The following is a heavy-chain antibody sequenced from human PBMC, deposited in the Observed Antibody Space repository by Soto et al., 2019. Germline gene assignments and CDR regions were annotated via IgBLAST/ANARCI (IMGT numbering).Heavy chain of an antibody. CDR1: GGSFRGDY. CDR3: ARGISHGAYYFDF. V-gene: IGHV4-34*01. J-gene: IGHJ4*02. CDR2: INDSGST. D-gene: IGHD3-16*01. Sequence: QVQLQQWGAGLLKPSETLSRTCAVYGGSFRGDYWSWIRQTPGKGLEWIGEINDSGSTNYNPSLKSRVTISVDTSKNQFSLKLRSVTAADTAVYYCARGISHGAYYFDFWGQGTLVTVSS.